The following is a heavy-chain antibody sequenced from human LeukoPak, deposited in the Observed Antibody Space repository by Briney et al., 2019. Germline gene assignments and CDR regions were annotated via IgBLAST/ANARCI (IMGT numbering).Heavy chain of an antibody. CDR1: RFTFSSYW. V-gene: IGHV3-74*01. CDR3: ARVGGDNSFKY. D-gene: IGHD4-23*01. Sequence: PGGSLRLSCAASRFTFSSYWMHWVRQAPGKGLVWVARINTDGSTTGYTDSVKGRFTVSRDNAKNTLYLQMNSLRAEDTAVYYCARVGGDNSFKYWGQGTLVTVSS. CDR2: INTDGSTT. J-gene: IGHJ4*02.